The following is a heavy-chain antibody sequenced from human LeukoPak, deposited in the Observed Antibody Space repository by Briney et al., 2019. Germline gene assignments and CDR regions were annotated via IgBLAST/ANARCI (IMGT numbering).Heavy chain of an antibody. D-gene: IGHD2-2*01. CDR1: GGTFSSYA. CDR2: IIPIFGTA. V-gene: IGHV1-69*13. J-gene: IGHJ6*02. CDR3: ARGSCSSTSCYYYYYCGMDV. Sequence: APVKVSCKASGGTFSSYAISWVRQAPGQGLEWMGGIIPIFGTANYAQKFQGRVTITADESTSTAYMELSSLRSEDTAVYYCARGSCSSTSCYYYYYCGMDVWGQGTTVTVSS.